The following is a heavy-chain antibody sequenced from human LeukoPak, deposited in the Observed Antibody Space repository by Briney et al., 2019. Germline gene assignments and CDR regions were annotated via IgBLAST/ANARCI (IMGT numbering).Heavy chain of an antibody. V-gene: IGHV3-23*01. D-gene: IGHD3-10*01. CDR1: GFTFSSYA. Sequence: GGSLRLSCAASGFTFSSYAMSWVRQAPGKGLEWVSTISGSAGSTYYADSVKGRFTISRDNAKNTLYLQMNRLRAEDTAVYYCAKEGRFGGFDYWGQGTLVTVSS. CDR2: ISGSAGST. J-gene: IGHJ4*02. CDR3: AKEGRFGGFDY.